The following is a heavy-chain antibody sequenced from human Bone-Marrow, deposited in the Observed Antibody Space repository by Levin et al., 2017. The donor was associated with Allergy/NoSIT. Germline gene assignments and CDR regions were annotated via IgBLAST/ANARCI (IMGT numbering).Heavy chain of an antibody. CDR2: ISGGGGRT. V-gene: IGHV3-23*01. J-gene: IGHJ4*02. Sequence: GESLKISCTASGFTFSTYAMSWVRQAPGKGLEWVSSISGGGGRTDYADSVKDRFTISRDNSKNTLYLQMNSLRVEDTAVYYCAKGMELWDIIAVGPPFDYWGQGTLVTVSS. CDR3: AKGMELWDIIAVGPPFDY. CDR1: GFTFSTYA. D-gene: IGHD6-19*01.